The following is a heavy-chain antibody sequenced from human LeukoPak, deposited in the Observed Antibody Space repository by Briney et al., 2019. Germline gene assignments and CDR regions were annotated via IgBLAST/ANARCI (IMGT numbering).Heavy chain of an antibody. J-gene: IGHJ4*02. CDR2: ISGYNGNT. CDR3: ARGGPDTSSWPDF. D-gene: IGHD6-13*01. CDR1: GHSFTSYG. Sequence: ASVKVSCKASGHSFTSYGISWVRQAPGQGLECMGWISGYNGNTNYAQKLQGRVTMTTDTSTTTAYMELRGLRSDDTAVYYCARGGPDTSSWPDFWGQGTLVTVSS. V-gene: IGHV1-18*01.